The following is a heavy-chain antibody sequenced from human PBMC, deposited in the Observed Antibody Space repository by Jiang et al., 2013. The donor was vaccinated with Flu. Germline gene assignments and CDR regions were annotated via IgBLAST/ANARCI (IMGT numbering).Heavy chain of an antibody. CDR1: GGSISSSSYY. D-gene: IGHD6-13*01. CDR3: ARGIAAAGNNYYYGMDV. Sequence: GLVKPSETLSLTCTVSGGSISSSSYYWGWIRQPPGKGLEWIGSIYYSGSTYYNPSLKSRVTISVDTSKNQFSLKLSSVTAADTAVYYCARGIAAAGNNYYYGMDVWGQGTTVTVSS. CDR2: IYYSGST. J-gene: IGHJ6*02. V-gene: IGHV4-39*01.